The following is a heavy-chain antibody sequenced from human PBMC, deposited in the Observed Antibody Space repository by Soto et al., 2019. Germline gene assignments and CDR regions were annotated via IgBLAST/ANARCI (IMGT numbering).Heavy chain of an antibody. CDR3: ARSGVRAAATKWFDT. Sequence: XETLSLPFSVSGGSISSGRYYWGWIRQTPGRVLEWIASMYHGGTTYSNPSLKSRVTISVDTSKNQFSLRLTSVTAADTAVYYCARSGVRAAATKWFDTWGQGILVTVSS. D-gene: IGHD6-13*01. V-gene: IGHV4-39*01. CDR2: MYHGGTT. CDR1: GGSISSGRYY. J-gene: IGHJ5*02.